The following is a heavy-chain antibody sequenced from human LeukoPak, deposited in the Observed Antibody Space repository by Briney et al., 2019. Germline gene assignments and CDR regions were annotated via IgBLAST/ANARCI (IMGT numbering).Heavy chain of an antibody. CDR1: GFTFSSYA. CDR2: ISGSGGST. CDR3: AKRSVGATSGSYYYYYMDV. J-gene: IGHJ6*03. D-gene: IGHD1-26*01. Sequence: GGSLRLSCAASGFTFSSYAMSWVRQAPGKGLEWVSAISGSGGSTYYADSVKGRFTISRDNSKNPLYLQMNSLRAEDTAVYYCAKRSVGATSGSYYYYYMDVWGKGTTVTVSS. V-gene: IGHV3-23*01.